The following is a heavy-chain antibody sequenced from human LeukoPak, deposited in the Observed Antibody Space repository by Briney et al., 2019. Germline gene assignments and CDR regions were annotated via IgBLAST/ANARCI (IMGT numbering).Heavy chain of an antibody. Sequence: ASVKVSCKGSGYTFTDYYMHWVRQAPGQGLEWMAKINPNSGATAYAERFQGRVTLTRDTSISTIYMELRTLTSGDTAVYYCARPSDYGDCMDYWGQGTPVTVSS. CDR3: ARPSDYGDCMDY. CDR1: GYTFTDYY. J-gene: IGHJ4*02. D-gene: IGHD4-17*01. V-gene: IGHV1-2*02. CDR2: INPNSGAT.